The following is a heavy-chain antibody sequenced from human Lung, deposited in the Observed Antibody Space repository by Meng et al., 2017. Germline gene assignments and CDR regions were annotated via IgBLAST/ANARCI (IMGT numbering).Heavy chain of an antibody. J-gene: IGHJ4*02. CDR3: ERGTTTMAHVVDY. D-gene: IGHD4-11*01. Sequence: QVSVPQWGSGLLQPAETLSLTGVVSGGSLGDYYWIWIRQHPGKGPQWIGEINHSGSTNYNPPLESRATISVDTSQNNLSLKLSSVTAADSAVYYCERGTTTMAHVVDYWGQGTLVTVSS. V-gene: IGHV4-34*01. CDR1: GGSLGDYY. CDR2: INHSGST.